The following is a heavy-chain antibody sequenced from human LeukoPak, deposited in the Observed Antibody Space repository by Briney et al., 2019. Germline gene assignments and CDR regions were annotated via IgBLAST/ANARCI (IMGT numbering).Heavy chain of an antibody. CDR3: ARIQGHDGSGSYYYMDV. Sequence: ASVKVSCKASGYTFTSYGISWVRQAPGQGLEWMGWISAYNGNTNYAQKFQGRVTMTRDTSISTAYMELSRLRSDDTAVYYCARIQGHDGSGSYYYMDVWGKGTTVIVSS. CDR1: GYTFTSYG. J-gene: IGHJ6*03. CDR2: ISAYNGNT. V-gene: IGHV1-18*01. D-gene: IGHD3-10*01.